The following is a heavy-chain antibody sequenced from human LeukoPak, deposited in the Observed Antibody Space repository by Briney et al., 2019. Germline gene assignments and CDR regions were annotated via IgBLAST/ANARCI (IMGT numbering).Heavy chain of an antibody. D-gene: IGHD6-13*01. Sequence: ASVKVSCKASGYTFTSYYMHWVRQAPGQGLEWMGWINPNSGGTNYAQKFQGRVTMTRDTSISTAYMELSRLRSDDTAVYYCATRFYSSSWTAFDYWGQGTLVTVSS. V-gene: IGHV1-2*02. CDR3: ATRFYSSSWTAFDY. CDR1: GYTFTSYY. CDR2: INPNSGGT. J-gene: IGHJ4*02.